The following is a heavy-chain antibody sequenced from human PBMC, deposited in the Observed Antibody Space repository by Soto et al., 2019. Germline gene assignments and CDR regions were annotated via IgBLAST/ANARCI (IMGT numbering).Heavy chain of an antibody. Sequence: QVQLVQSGGEVKKPGASVKVSCKASGYTFTNYRLSWVRQAPGQGLEWMGWISAYNGDASYAQKVQGRVTMTTDTSTNTAYMELRSLRSDDTAVNYCARTHIGPAPHFDYWGQGTLVTVSS. D-gene: IGHD2-21*01. CDR3: ARTHIGPAPHFDY. J-gene: IGHJ4*02. CDR2: ISAYNGDA. V-gene: IGHV1-18*01. CDR1: GYTFTNYR.